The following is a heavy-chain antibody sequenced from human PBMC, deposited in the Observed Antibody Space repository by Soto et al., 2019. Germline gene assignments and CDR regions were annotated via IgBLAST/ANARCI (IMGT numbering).Heavy chain of an antibody. CDR2: ITPDGSST. V-gene: IGHV3-74*01. CDR1: GFTFRNDW. D-gene: IGHD1-7*01. CDR3: TRTLTGTSGAFGV. J-gene: IGHJ3*01. Sequence: GGSLRLSCAASGFTFRNDWMHWVRQVPGKGLVWVSRITPDGSSTNSADSVRGRFIISRDNARNTLYLQMTSLRVEDTAVYFCTRTLTGTSGAFGVWGQGTVVTVSS.